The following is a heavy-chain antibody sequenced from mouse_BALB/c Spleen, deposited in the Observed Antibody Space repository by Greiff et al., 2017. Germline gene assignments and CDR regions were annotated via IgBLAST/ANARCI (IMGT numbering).Heavy chain of an antibody. CDR2: IDPENGDT. CDR3: NPNWEGFAY. Sequence: DVKLVESGAELVRSGASVKLSCTASGFNIKDYYMHWVKQRPEQGLEWIGWIDPENGDTEYAPKFQGKATMTADTSSNTAYLQLSSLTSEDTAVYYCNPNWEGFAYWGQGTLVTVSA. J-gene: IGHJ3*01. V-gene: IGHV14-4*02. D-gene: IGHD4-1*02. CDR1: GFNIKDYY.